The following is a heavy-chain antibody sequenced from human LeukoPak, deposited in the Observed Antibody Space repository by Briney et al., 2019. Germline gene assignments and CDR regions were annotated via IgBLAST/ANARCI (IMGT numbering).Heavy chain of an antibody. Sequence: GRSLRLSCAASGFSFSDFYMSWIRQAPGMGLEWISYIGTRSNPIYYADSVKGRFTISRDDAKNSLYLQMNSLRDEDTAVYFCAREARGSGRDFDYWGQGILVTVSS. D-gene: IGHD1-26*01. CDR3: AREARGSGRDFDY. CDR1: GFSFSDFY. V-gene: IGHV3-11*01. CDR2: IGTRSNPI. J-gene: IGHJ4*02.